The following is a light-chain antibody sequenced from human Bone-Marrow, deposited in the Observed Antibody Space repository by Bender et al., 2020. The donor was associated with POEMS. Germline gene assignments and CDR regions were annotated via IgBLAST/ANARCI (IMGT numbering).Light chain of an antibody. CDR3: FSYAGSYAWV. CDR2: DVN. Sequence: QSALTQPRSVSGSPGQSVTISCTGTSSDVGGYDYVSWYQQHPGKAPKVMIYDVNKRPSGLPDRFAGSKSGNTASLTISGLQAEDEADYYWFSYAGSYAWVFGGGTKLTVL. V-gene: IGLV2-11*01. CDR1: SSDVGGYDY. J-gene: IGLJ3*02.